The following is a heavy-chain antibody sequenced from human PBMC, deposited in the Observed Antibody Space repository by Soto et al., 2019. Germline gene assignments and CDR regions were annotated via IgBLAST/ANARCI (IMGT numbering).Heavy chain of an antibody. Sequence: QVQLQQWGAGLLKPSETLSLTCAVYGGSFSGYYWSWIRQPPGKGLEWIGEINHSGSTNYNPSLKRRVTISVDTSKNQFSLKLSSVTAADTAVYYCARVNGDYYYYYYMDVWGKGTTVTVSS. CDR3: ARVNGDYYYYYYMDV. V-gene: IGHV4-34*01. D-gene: IGHD4-17*01. CDR2: INHSGST. CDR1: GGSFSGYY. J-gene: IGHJ6*03.